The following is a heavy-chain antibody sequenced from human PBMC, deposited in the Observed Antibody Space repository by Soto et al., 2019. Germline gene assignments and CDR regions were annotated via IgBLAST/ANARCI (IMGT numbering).Heavy chain of an antibody. D-gene: IGHD5-12*01. J-gene: IGHJ4*02. Sequence: SVKVSCKASGGTFSSYTISWVRQAPGQGLEWMGRIIPILGIANYAQKFQGRVTITADKSTSTAYMELSSLRSEDTAVYYCATGYDYEPDFDYWGQGTLVTVSS. CDR3: ATGYDYEPDFDY. CDR1: GGTFSSYT. V-gene: IGHV1-69*02. CDR2: IIPILGIA.